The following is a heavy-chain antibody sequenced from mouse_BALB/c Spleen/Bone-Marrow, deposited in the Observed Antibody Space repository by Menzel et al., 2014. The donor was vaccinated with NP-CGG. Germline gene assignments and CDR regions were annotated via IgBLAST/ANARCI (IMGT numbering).Heavy chain of an antibody. D-gene: IGHD4-1*01. CDR3: ARETGPRAMDY. Sequence: EVMLVESGGGLVKPGGSLKLSWAASGFTFSDYYMFWVRQTPEKRLEWVATISDDGGNTYYRDSVKGRSTISRDNAKNKLNLQMSSLKSEDTATYHCARETGPRAMDYWGQGTSVTVSS. V-gene: IGHV5-4*02. J-gene: IGHJ4*01. CDR1: GFTFSDYY. CDR2: ISDDGGNT.